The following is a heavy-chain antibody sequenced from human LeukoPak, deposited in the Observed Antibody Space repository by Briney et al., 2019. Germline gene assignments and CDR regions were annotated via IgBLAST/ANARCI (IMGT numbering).Heavy chain of an antibody. CDR2: IIPIFGTA. CDR3: ARLNWNDGADFDY. J-gene: IGHJ4*02. CDR1: GGTFSSYA. V-gene: IGHV1-69*05. D-gene: IGHD1-1*01. Sequence: SVKVSCKASGGTFSSYAISWVRQAPGQGLEWMGGIIPIFGTANYAQKFQGRVTITTDESTSTAYMELSSLRSEDTAVYYCARLNWNDGADFDYWGQGTLVTVSS.